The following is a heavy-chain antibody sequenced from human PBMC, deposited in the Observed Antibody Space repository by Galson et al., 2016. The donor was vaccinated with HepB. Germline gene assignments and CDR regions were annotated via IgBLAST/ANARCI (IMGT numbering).Heavy chain of an antibody. J-gene: IGHJ4*02. CDR3: AKRDYSDSDGYLPLFDR. CDR2: ITGNGGTT. Sequence: SLRLSCAASGFTFNTYAMSWVRQAPGKGPEWVSAITGNGGTTYYTDSVKGRFTTSRDNSKNTLYLQMNSLRVDDTAVYYCAKRDYSDSDGYLPLFDRWGQGTLVTVSS. CDR1: GFTFNTYA. D-gene: IGHD3-22*01. V-gene: IGHV3-23*01.